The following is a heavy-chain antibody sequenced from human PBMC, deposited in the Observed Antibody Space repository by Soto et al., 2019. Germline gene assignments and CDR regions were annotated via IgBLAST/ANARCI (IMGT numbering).Heavy chain of an antibody. V-gene: IGHV4-59*08. CDR3: ARPTCPGDAFDI. Sequence: SETLSLTCTVSGGSISSYYWSWIRQPPGKGLEWIRYIYYSGTTNYNPSLKSRDTISVDTSKNKISLKVRSVTAADTAVYYCARPTCPGDAFDIWGKGTMVTVSS. CDR2: IYYSGTT. CDR1: GGSISSYY. J-gene: IGHJ3*02.